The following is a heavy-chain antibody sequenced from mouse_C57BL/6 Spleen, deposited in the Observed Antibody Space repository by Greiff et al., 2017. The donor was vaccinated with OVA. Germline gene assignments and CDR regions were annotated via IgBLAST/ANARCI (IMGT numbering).Heavy chain of an antibody. Sequence: QVQLQQPGAELVMPGASVKLSCKASGYTFTSYWMHWVKQRPGQGLEWIGEIDPSDSYTNYNQKFKGKSTLTVDKSSSTAYMQLSSLTSEDSAVYYCAREDTTVGPYFDYWGQGTTLTVSS. CDR1: GYTFTSYW. D-gene: IGHD1-1*01. J-gene: IGHJ2*01. CDR3: AREDTTVGPYFDY. CDR2: IDPSDSYT. V-gene: IGHV1-69*01.